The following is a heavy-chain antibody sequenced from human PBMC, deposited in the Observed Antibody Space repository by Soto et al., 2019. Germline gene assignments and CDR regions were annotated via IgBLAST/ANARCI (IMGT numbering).Heavy chain of an antibody. Sequence: QVQLQESGPGLVKPSQTLSLTCTVSGGSISSGGYYWSWIRQHPGKGLEWIGYISYSGSTYYNPSLKSRVTISVDTSKNQFSLKLSSVTAADTAVYYCAREMGQQPDPYYFDYWGQGTLVTVSS. CDR1: GGSISSGGYY. J-gene: IGHJ4*02. D-gene: IGHD6-13*01. CDR3: AREMGQQPDPYYFDY. CDR2: ISYSGST. V-gene: IGHV4-31*03.